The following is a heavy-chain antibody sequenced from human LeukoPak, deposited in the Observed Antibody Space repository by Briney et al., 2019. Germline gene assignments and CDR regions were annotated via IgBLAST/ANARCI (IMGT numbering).Heavy chain of an antibody. V-gene: IGHV1-69*04. CDR3: ATGASSGSSWYNWFDP. J-gene: IGHJ5*02. CDR1: GGTFSSYA. CDR2: IIPILGVA. Sequence: SVKVSCKASGGTFSSYAISWVRQAPGQGLEWMGRIIPILGVANYAQKFQGRVTITADKSTSTAYMELSSLRSEDTAVYYCATGASSGSSWYNWFDPWGQGTLVTVSS. D-gene: IGHD6-13*01.